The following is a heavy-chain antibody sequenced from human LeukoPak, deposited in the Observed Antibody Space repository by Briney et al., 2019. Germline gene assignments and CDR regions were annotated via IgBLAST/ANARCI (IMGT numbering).Heavy chain of an antibody. Sequence: GSSVKVSCKASGGTFSSYAISWVRQAPGQGLEWMGRIIPILGIANYAQKFQGRVTITADKSTSTAYMELSSLRSEDTAVYYCARDSPSYSSGNYWGQGTLVTVSS. CDR3: ARDSPSYSSGNY. J-gene: IGHJ4*02. CDR2: IIPILGIA. CDR1: GGTFSSYA. V-gene: IGHV1-69*04. D-gene: IGHD3-10*01.